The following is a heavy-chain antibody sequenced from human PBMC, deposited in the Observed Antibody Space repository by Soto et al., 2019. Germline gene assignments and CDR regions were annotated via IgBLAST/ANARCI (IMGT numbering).Heavy chain of an antibody. V-gene: IGHV1-69*13. CDR1: GGTFSSYA. CDR2: IIPIFGTA. CDR3: ARGGPPLYYYDSSGYYHPFDY. D-gene: IGHD3-22*01. Sequence: SVKVSCKASGGTFSSYAISWVRQAPGQGLEWMGGIIPIFGTANYAQKFQGRVTITADESTSTAYMELSSLRSEDTAVYYCARGGPPLYYYDSSGYYHPFDYWGQGTLVTVSS. J-gene: IGHJ4*02.